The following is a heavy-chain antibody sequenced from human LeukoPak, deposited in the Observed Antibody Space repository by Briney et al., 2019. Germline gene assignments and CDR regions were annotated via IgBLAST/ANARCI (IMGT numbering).Heavy chain of an antibody. V-gene: IGHV4-39*07. J-gene: IGHJ4*02. CDR2: IYYSGST. Sequence: SGTLSLTCTVSGGSISSSSYYWGWIRQPPGKGLEWIGSIYYSGSTYYNPSLKSRVTISVDTSKNQFSLKLSSVTAADTAVYYCARGDSSSWADYFDYWGQGTLVTVSS. CDR1: GGSISSSSYY. D-gene: IGHD6-13*01. CDR3: ARGDSSSWADYFDY.